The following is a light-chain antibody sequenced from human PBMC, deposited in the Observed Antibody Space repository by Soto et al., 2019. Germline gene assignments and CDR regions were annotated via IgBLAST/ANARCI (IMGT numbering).Light chain of an antibody. J-gene: IGLJ2*01. Sequence: QAVVTQPPSASGTPGQRVTISCSGSSSNIGSNIVNWYQQLPGTAPKLLIYSNHQRPSGVPDRFSGSKSGTSASLAISGLQSEDEADYYCAAWDDSLNGYVVFGGGTQLTVL. CDR3: AAWDDSLNGYVV. CDR2: SNH. CDR1: SSNIGSNI. V-gene: IGLV1-44*01.